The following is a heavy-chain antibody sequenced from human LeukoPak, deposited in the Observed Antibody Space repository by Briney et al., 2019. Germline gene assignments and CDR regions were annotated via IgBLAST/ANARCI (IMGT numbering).Heavy chain of an antibody. CDR3: ARAVAGTHWFDP. J-gene: IGHJ5*02. CDR1: GFTLTYYD. Sequence: PGGSLRLSCAASGFTLTYYDMHWVRQATGKGLEWVSGIDIPGNTYYPDSVKGRFTMSRESAKNSLYLQMNSLRAGDTAVYYCARAVAGTHWFDPWGQGTLAVVSS. CDR2: IDIPGNT. V-gene: IGHV3-13*01. D-gene: IGHD6-19*01.